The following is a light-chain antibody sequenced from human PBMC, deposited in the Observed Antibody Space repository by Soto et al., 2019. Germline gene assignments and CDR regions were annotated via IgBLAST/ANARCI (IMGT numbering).Light chain of an antibody. V-gene: IGKV3-11*01. CDR1: QSVSSY. CDR2: DAS. J-gene: IGKJ5*01. CDR3: QQHYQWPIT. Sequence: EIVMTQSPATLSVSPGERATLSCRASQSVSSYLAWYQQKPGQAPRLLIYDASNRATGIPARFSGSGSGTDFTLTISSLEPEDFAVYYCQQHYQWPITFGQGTRLEIK.